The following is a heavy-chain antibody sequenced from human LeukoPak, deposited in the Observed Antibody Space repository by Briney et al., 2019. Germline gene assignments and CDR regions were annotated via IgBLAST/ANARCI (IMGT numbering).Heavy chain of an antibody. V-gene: IGHV3-33*01. J-gene: IGHJ4*02. Sequence: GGSLRLSCGASGFTFSSYGMHWVRQAPGKGLEWVAVIWYDGSNKYYADSVKGRFTISRDNSKNTLYLQMNSLRAEDTAVYYCARGSYVWGSYPLSRYWGQGTLVTVSS. CDR3: ARGSYVWGSYPLSRY. CDR1: GFTFSSYG. D-gene: IGHD3-16*02. CDR2: IWYDGSNK.